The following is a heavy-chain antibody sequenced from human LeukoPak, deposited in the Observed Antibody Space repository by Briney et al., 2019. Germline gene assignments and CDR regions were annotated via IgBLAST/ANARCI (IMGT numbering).Heavy chain of an antibody. V-gene: IGHV1-69*13. CDR3: ARDLAATNWFDP. D-gene: IGHD6-6*01. Sequence: GASVKVSCKASGGTFSSYAISWVRQAPGQGLEWMGGIIPIFGTANYAQKFQGRVTITADESTSTAYMELSSLRSEDTAVYYCARDLAATNWFDPWGQGTLVTVSS. CDR2: IIPIFGTA. CDR1: GGTFSSYA. J-gene: IGHJ5*02.